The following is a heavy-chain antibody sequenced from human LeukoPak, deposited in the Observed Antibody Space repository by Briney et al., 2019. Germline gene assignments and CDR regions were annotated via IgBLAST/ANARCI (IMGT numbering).Heavy chain of an antibody. J-gene: IGHJ5*02. Sequence: GASVKASYTASGYTFTTYYMHSVRQAPGQGLEWMGIINPSGGSTSYARKFQGRVTMTRDTSTSTVYMELSSLTSEDTAVYYCAREIAAAGPWFDHWGQGTLVTVSS. V-gene: IGHV1-46*01. CDR1: GYTFTTYY. CDR3: AREIAAAGPWFDH. D-gene: IGHD6-13*01. CDR2: INPSGGST.